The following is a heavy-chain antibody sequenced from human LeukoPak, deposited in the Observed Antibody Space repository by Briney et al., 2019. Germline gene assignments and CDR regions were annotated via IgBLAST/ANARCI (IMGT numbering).Heavy chain of an antibody. V-gene: IGHV3-30*02. CDR1: GFTFSSYG. CDR2: IRYDGSNK. CDR3: AKMDTAMVTGYYYYYMDV. D-gene: IGHD5-18*01. J-gene: IGHJ6*03. Sequence: GGSLRLSCAASGFTFSSYGMHWLRQAPGKGLEGVAFIRYDGSNKYYADSVKGRFTISRDNSKNTLYLQMNSLRAEDTAVYYCAKMDTAMVTGYYYYYMDVWGKGTTVTVSS.